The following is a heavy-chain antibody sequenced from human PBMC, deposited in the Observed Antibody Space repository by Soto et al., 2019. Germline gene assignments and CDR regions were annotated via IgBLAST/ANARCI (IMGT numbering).Heavy chain of an antibody. Sequence: ASVKVSCKASGYTFTNYAIHWVRQAPGQRLEWMGWINAGNGNTKYSQKFQGRVTITGDTSASTAYMELSSLRSEDTAVYYCARVTGYYAPDYWGQGTLVTVSS. CDR1: GYTFTNYA. D-gene: IGHD3-9*01. V-gene: IGHV1-3*01. J-gene: IGHJ4*02. CDR2: INAGNGNT. CDR3: ARVTGYYAPDY.